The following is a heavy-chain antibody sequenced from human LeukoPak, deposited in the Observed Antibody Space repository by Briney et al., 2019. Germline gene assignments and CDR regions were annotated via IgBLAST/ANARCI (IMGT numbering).Heavy chain of an antibody. V-gene: IGHV3-48*03. D-gene: IGHD3-22*01. Sequence: GGSLRLSCATSGFTFSFYEMNWVRQAPGKGLEWVSYISSGGTSIYYADSVKGRFTISRDNAKNSLYLQMNSLRAEDTAVYYCTRDREKYYYDSSGSAPDFDSWGQGTLVTVSS. CDR1: GFTFSFYE. CDR3: TRDREKYYYDSSGSAPDFDS. CDR2: ISSGGTSI. J-gene: IGHJ4*02.